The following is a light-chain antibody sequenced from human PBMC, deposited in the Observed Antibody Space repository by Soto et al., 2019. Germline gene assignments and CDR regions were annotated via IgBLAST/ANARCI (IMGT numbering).Light chain of an antibody. V-gene: IGLV2-14*01. CDR3: SSYTSSSTHV. J-gene: IGLJ1*01. CDR1: SSDVGGYNY. Sequence: QSVLTQPASVSGSPGQSITISCTGTSSDVGGYNYVSWYQQHPGKAPKLMISEVSNRPSGVSNRFSGSKSGNTASLTISGLQPEDEADYYCSSYTSSSTHVFGTGTKVTVL. CDR2: EVS.